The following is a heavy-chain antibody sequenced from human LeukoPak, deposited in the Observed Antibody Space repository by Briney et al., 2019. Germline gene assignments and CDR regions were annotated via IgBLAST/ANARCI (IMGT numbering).Heavy chain of an antibody. CDR3: ARDNGYGDYPDY. Sequence: GASVKVSCKASGYTFTGYYMHWVRQAPGQGLEWMGWINPNSGGTNYAQKLQGRVTMTTDTSTSTAYMELRSLRSDDTAVYYCARDNGYGDYPDYWGQGTLVTVSS. D-gene: IGHD4-17*01. CDR1: GYTFTGYY. J-gene: IGHJ4*02. V-gene: IGHV1-2*02. CDR2: INPNSGGT.